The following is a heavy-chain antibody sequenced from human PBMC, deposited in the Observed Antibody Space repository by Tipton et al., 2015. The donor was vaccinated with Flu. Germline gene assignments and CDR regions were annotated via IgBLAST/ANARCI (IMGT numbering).Heavy chain of an antibody. CDR3: ARALNSGREYAFDI. D-gene: IGHD6-19*01. CDR1: GYFTNSGYY. J-gene: IGHJ3*02. V-gene: IGHV4-38-2*02. CDR2: IYRTGST. Sequence: TLSLTCTVSGYFTNSGYYWGWIRQSPGEGLQWIASIYRTGSTYYNPSLKSRVTMSVDTTKNLFYLKLTSVTAADTAVYYCARALNSGREYAFDIWGQGAVVTVSS.